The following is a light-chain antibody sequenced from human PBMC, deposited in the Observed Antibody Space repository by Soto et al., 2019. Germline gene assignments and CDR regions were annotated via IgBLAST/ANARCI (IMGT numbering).Light chain of an antibody. J-gene: IGKJ2*01. CDR3: QQSHSTPYT. CDR2: SAS. V-gene: IGKV1-39*01. CDR1: QSINSN. Sequence: DIQMTQSPSSLSASVGDRVTITCRASQSINSNLNWYHQKPGKAPKLLISSASSLPSGVPSRVRGSGSGTDFTLTISSLQPEDFANYYCQQSHSTPYTFGQGTKLEI.